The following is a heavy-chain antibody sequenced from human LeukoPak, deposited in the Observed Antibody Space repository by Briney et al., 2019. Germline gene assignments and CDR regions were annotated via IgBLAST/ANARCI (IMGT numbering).Heavy chain of an antibody. J-gene: IGHJ4*02. CDR1: GGSISSSSYY. Sequence: SETLSLTCTVSGGSISSSSYYWGWIRQPPGKGLEWIGSIYYSGSTYYNPSLKSRVTISVDTSKNQFSLKLSSVTAADTAVYYRASPSYSGSYYDVYWGQGTLVTVSS. CDR2: IYYSGST. V-gene: IGHV4-39*01. D-gene: IGHD1-26*01. CDR3: ASPSYSGSYYDVY.